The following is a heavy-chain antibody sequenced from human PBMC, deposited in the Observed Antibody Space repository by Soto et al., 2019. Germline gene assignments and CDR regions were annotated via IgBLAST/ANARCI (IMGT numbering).Heavy chain of an antibody. Sequence: GGSLRLSCAASGFTFSSYDMHWVRQATGKGLEWVSAIGTAGDTYYPGSVKGRFTISRENAKNSLYLQMNSLRAEDTAVYYCARGAHLPGYSSGWIEIYYYYYGMDVWGQGTTVTVSS. J-gene: IGHJ6*02. V-gene: IGHV3-13*01. CDR3: ARGAHLPGYSSGWIEIYYYYYGMDV. CDR1: GFTFSSYD. CDR2: IGTAGDT. D-gene: IGHD6-19*01.